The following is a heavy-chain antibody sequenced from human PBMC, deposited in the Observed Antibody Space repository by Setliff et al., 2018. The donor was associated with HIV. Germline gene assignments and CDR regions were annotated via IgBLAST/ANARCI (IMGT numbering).Heavy chain of an antibody. J-gene: IGHJ3*02. D-gene: IGHD3-10*01. CDR1: GYTFNNYG. Sequence: ASVKVSCKASGYTFNNYGVMWVRQAPGQGLEWMGWISGYGNRKYAQKFEGRLTVTTDTSTSTAYMELRTLRSDDPAGCFCASGRGIYGSGALEAYDIWGQGTMVTVSS. CDR3: ASGRGIYGSGALEAYDI. V-gene: IGHV1-18*01. CDR2: ISGYGNR.